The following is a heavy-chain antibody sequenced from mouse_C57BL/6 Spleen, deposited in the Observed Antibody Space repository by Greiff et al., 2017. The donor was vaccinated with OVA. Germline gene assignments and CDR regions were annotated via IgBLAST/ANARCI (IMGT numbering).Heavy chain of an antibody. Sequence: QVQLQQPGAELVKPGASVKMSCKASGYTFTSYWITWVKQRPGQGLEWIGDIYPGSGSTNYNEKFKSKATLTVDTSSSTAYMQLSSLTSEDSAVYYCARAVVAPGYFDYWGQGTTLTVSS. V-gene: IGHV1-55*01. J-gene: IGHJ2*01. CDR3: ARAVVAPGYFDY. D-gene: IGHD1-1*01. CDR1: GYTFTSYW. CDR2: IYPGSGST.